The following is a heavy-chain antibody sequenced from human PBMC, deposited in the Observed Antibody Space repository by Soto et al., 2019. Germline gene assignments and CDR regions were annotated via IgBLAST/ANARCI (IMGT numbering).Heavy chain of an antibody. J-gene: IGHJ3*02. Sequence: PSETLSLTCTVSSASISSSYWSWIRQSPGNGLEWIGYVYYTGKTNYNPSLKSRVTISVDTSKNQFSLKLNSVTAADTAVYYCARGYYDSSGQSNTFDIWGQGTMVTVSS. CDR1: SASISSSY. D-gene: IGHD3-22*01. V-gene: IGHV4-59*01. CDR3: ARGYYDSSGQSNTFDI. CDR2: VYYTGKT.